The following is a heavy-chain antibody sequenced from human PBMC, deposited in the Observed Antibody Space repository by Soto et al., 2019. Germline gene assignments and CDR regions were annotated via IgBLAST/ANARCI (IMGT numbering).Heavy chain of an antibody. V-gene: IGHV4-34*01. Sequence: QVQLQQWGAGLLKPSETLSLTCAVYGGSFSGYYWSWIRQPPGKGLEWIGEINHSGSTNYNPSLKSRVTISVDTSKNQCSLKLSSVTAADTAVYYCARGRASTSCYACYYGMDVWGQGTTVTVSS. CDR1: GGSFSGYY. CDR3: ARGRASTSCYACYYGMDV. CDR2: INHSGST. D-gene: IGHD2-2*01. J-gene: IGHJ6*02.